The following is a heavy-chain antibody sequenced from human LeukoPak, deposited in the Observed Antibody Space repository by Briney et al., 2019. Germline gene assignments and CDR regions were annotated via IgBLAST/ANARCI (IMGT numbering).Heavy chain of an antibody. CDR3: ARDRYYYDSSGTRWFDP. J-gene: IGHJ5*02. V-gene: IGHV4-59*01. Sequence: SETLSLTCTVSGVSISSYYWSWIRQPPGKGLEWIGYIHNSGITNHNPSLKSRVTISVDTSKNQFSLKLSSVTAADTAVHYCARDRYYYDSSGTRWFDPWGQGTLVTVSS. CDR1: GVSISSYY. CDR2: IHNSGIT. D-gene: IGHD3-22*01.